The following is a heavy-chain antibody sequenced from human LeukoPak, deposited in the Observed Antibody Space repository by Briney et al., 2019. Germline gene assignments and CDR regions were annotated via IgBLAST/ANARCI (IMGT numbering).Heavy chain of an antibody. V-gene: IGHV3-48*04. CDR1: GFTFSSYS. Sequence: PGGSLRLSCAASGFTFSSYSMNWVRQAPGKGLEWVSYISSSTSTIYYADSVKGRFTISRDNAKSTLYLQMNSLRAEDTAVYYCARGGVPAAQDSWGQGTLVTVSS. CDR2: ISSSTSTI. CDR3: ARGGVPAAQDS. J-gene: IGHJ5*02. D-gene: IGHD6-13*01.